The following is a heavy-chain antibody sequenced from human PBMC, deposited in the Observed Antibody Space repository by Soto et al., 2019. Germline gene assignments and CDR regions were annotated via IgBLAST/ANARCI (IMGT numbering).Heavy chain of an antibody. J-gene: IGHJ4*02. CDR1: GFTFSNYW. D-gene: IGHD2-15*01. V-gene: IGHV3-74*01. CDR2: INTDGSST. CDR3: VRDGGLNYY. Sequence: EVQLVESGGGLVQPGGSLRLSCAASGFTFSNYWMHWVRQAPGTGVVWVSRINTDGSSTSYADSVKGRFTMSRDNAKNTLYLQMNSLRAEDTGVYYCVRDGGLNYYCGQGTLVTVSS.